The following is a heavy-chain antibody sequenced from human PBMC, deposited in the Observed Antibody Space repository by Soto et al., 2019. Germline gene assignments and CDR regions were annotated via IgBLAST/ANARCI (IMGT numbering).Heavy chain of an antibody. CDR1: GFSFSSYA. Sequence: GGSLRLSCVASGFSFSSYAMSWVRQAPGKGLEWVSVISGSDGGTYYADSVKGRFTISRDNSKSTLYLQMNSLRAEDTAVYYCAKDRERDAWYEDYWGQGTLVTVS. CDR3: AKDRERDAWYEDY. V-gene: IGHV3-23*01. CDR2: ISGSDGGT. D-gene: IGHD6-13*01. J-gene: IGHJ4*02.